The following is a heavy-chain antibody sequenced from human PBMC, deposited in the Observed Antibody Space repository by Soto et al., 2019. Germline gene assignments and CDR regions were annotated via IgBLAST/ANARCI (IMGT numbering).Heavy chain of an antibody. CDR2: ISPSGGST. CDR3: TIDGIRVWLTWFDP. Sequence: QVQLVQSGAEVKKPGASVKVSCKASGYPFSDYYMHWVRQAPGQGLDWMGIISPSGGSTYAKKFQSRVTVTSDTSTSTVYRELSSLSSEDTAVYYCTIDGIRVWLTWFDPWGQGTLVTVSS. CDR1: GYPFSDYY. V-gene: IGHV1-46*01. J-gene: IGHJ5*02. D-gene: IGHD3-16*01.